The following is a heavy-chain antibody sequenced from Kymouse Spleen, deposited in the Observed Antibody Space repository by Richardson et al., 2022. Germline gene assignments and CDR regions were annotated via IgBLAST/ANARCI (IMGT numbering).Heavy chain of an antibody. D-gene: IGHD3-10*01. CDR2: INWNGGST. Sequence: EVQLVESGGGVVRPGGSLRLSCAASGFTFDDYGMSWVRQAPGKGLEWVSGINWNGGSTGYADSVKGRFTISRDNAKNSLYLQMNSLRAEDTALYYCARDPPHYYGSGSYYYYGMDVWGQGTTVTVSS. J-gene: IGHJ6*02. V-gene: IGHV3-20*d01. CDR1: GFTFDDYG. CDR3: ARDPPHYYGSGSYYYYGMDV.